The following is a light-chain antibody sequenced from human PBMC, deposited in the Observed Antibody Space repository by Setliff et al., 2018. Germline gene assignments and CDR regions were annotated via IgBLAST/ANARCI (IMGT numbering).Light chain of an antibody. CDR2: DVD. CDR1: SSDIGDYNY. J-gene: IGLJ1*01. V-gene: IGLV2-8*01. CDR3: GAYAGSSKKI. Sequence: QPALGQPPSASGSPGQSVTISCTGTSSDIGDYNYVSWYQHHPGKAPKLLIYDVDKRPSGVPDRFSGSKSGNTASLTVSGLQADDEADYYCGAYAGSSKKIFGTGTKVTVL.